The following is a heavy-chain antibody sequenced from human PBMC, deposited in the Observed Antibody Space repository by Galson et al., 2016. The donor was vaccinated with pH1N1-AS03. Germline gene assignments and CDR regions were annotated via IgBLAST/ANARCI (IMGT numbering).Heavy chain of an antibody. D-gene: IGHD3-22*01. CDR1: GGTFSSSA. Sequence: SVKVSCKASGGTFSSSAISRLRQAPGQGLEWMGGILPGLGSATYAQNLQGRVTITADESTTTAYMELRGLRSDDTAVYYCARPASDSSVYSVFDFWGQGTLVTVSS. CDR2: ILPGLGSA. CDR3: ARPASDSSVYSVFDF. J-gene: IGHJ4*02. V-gene: IGHV1-69*13.